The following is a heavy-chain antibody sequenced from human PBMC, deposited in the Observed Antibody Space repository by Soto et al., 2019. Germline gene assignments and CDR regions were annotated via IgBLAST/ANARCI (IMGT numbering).Heavy chain of an antibody. Sequence: ASVKVSCKASGYTFTSYAMHWVRQAPGQRLEWMGWINAGNGNTKYSQKFQGRVTITRDTSASTAYMELSSLRSEDTAVYYCARDPGRYGGPRVRYYYMDVWGKGTTVTVSS. V-gene: IGHV1-3*01. CDR2: INAGNGNT. CDR1: GYTFTSYA. CDR3: ARDPGRYGGPRVRYYYMDV. D-gene: IGHD1-1*01. J-gene: IGHJ6*03.